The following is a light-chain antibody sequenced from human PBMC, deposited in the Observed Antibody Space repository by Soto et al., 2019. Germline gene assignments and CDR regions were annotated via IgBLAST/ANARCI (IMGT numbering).Light chain of an antibody. J-gene: IGKJ2*01. Sequence: EVVLTQSPGTLSLSPGERATLSCRASQSVSNNYFAWYQQKPGQAPRLLIFGSSDRATGIPDRFSGSVSGTDFTLTISRLEPADFAVYYCQQYRSSPPYTFGQGTKLELK. CDR1: QSVSNNY. CDR3: QQYRSSPPYT. CDR2: GSS. V-gene: IGKV3-20*01.